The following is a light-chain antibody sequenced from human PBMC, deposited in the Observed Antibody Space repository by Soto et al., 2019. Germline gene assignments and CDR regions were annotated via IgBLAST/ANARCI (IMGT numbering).Light chain of an antibody. CDR2: LEGTGGY. J-gene: IGLJ2*01. V-gene: IGLV4-60*02. CDR3: ETWASNTRV. Sequence: QLVLTQSSSASASLGSSVKLTCTLSSGHSSYIIAWHQQQPGKAPRYLMKLEGTGGYNKGSGVPDRFSGSSSGTDRYLTISNLQFEDEADYYCETWASNTRVFGGGTQLTVL. CDR1: SGHSSYI.